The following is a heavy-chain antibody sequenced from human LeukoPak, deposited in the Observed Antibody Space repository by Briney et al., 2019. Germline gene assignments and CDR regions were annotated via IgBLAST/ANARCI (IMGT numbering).Heavy chain of an antibody. V-gene: IGHV4-59*01. J-gene: IGHJ4*02. CDR3: AGYSSGWYVDY. CDR2: IFYTGST. CDR1: GGSISTFY. D-gene: IGHD6-19*01. Sequence: KPSETLSLTCTVSGGSISTFYWSWIRQSPGKGLEWIGYIFYTGSTDYNPSLKSRVTISVDTSNNQFSLKLSSVTAADTAVYYCAGYSSGWYVDYWGQGTLVTVSS.